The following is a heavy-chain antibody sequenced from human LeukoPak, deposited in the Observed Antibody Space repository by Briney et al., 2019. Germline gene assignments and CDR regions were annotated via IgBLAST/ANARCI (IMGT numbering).Heavy chain of an antibody. CDR1: GFTFSSYW. J-gene: IGHJ4*02. CDR3: AKIAGSSGYYPDY. D-gene: IGHD3-22*01. V-gene: IGHV3-23*01. CDR2: ISASGDST. Sequence: SGGSLRLSCAASGFTFSSYWMSWVRQAPGKGLGWVSAISASGDSTYYTDSVKGRFTISRDNSKDTLYLQMNSLRAEDTAVYYCAKIAGSSGYYPDYWGQGTLVTVSS.